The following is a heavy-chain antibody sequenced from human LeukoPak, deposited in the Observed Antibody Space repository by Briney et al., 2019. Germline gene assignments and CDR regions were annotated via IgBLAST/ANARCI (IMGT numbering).Heavy chain of an antibody. J-gene: IGHJ4*02. V-gene: IGHV3-30-3*01. Sequence: GGSLRLSCAASGFTFSSYAMHWVRQAPGKGLEWVAVVSYHGSNTYYADSVKGRFTISRDNSKNSLYLQMNSLRAEDTALYYCAKDSRAAAGPYYFDYWGQGTLVTVSS. CDR1: GFTFSSYA. CDR3: AKDSRAAAGPYYFDY. CDR2: VSYHGSNT. D-gene: IGHD6-13*01.